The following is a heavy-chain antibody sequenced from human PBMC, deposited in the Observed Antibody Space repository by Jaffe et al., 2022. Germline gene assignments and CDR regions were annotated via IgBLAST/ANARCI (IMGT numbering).Heavy chain of an antibody. J-gene: IGHJ3*02. CDR3: ARGGISYDYIWGSYRPDAFDI. V-gene: IGHV7-4-1*02. CDR1: GYTFTSYA. CDR2: INTNTGNP. Sequence: QVQLVQSGSELKKPGASVKVSCKASGYTFTSYAMNWVRQAPGQGLEWMGWINTNTGNPTYAQGFTGRFVFSLDTSVSTAYLQISSLKAEDTAVYYCARGGISYDYIWGSYRPDAFDIWGQGTMVTVSS. D-gene: IGHD3-16*02.